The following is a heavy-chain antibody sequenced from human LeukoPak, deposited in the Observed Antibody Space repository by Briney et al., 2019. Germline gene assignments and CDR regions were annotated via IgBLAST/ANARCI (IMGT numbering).Heavy chain of an antibody. CDR1: GFTFSSYS. Sequence: GGSLRLSCAASGFTFSSYSMNWVRQAPGKGLEWVSYISSSSSTIYYADSVKGRFTISRDNAKNSLYLQMNSLRAEDTAVYYCARALITFGGVKDYWGQGTLVTVSS. CDR2: ISSSSSTI. J-gene: IGHJ4*02. CDR3: ARALITFGGVKDY. V-gene: IGHV3-48*04. D-gene: IGHD3-16*01.